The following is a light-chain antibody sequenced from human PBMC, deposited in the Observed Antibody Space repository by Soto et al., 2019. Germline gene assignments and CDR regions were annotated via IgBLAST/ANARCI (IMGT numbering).Light chain of an antibody. V-gene: IGKV1-27*01. Sequence: DIPMTQSPSSLSASVGDRVTITCRASQDISNYLAWYQQKPGKVPKLLIYVASTLQSGVPSRFSGSGSGTDFTLTISSLQPEDVATYYCQKYNSAPWTFGQGTKVEIK. J-gene: IGKJ1*01. CDR1: QDISNY. CDR2: VAS. CDR3: QKYNSAPWT.